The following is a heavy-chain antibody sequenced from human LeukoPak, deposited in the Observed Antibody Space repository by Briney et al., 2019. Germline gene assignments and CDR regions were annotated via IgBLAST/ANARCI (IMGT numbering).Heavy chain of an antibody. Sequence: GGSLRLSCAASGFTFSPYWMHSVRQAPSKGLVWVSHINTDGSSTTYADSVKGRFTISRDNAKSTLYLLMNSLRAEDTAVYYCARDSNYGMDVWGQGTTVTVSS. CDR1: GFTFSPYW. D-gene: IGHD2/OR15-2a*01. CDR3: ARDSNYGMDV. CDR2: INTDGSST. J-gene: IGHJ6*02. V-gene: IGHV3-74*01.